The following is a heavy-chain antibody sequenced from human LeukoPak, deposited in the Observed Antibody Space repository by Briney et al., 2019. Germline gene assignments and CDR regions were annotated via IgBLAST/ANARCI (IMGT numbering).Heavy chain of an antibody. J-gene: IGHJ6*02. Sequence: GGSLRLSCAASGFTVNNNYMTWVRQAPGKGLEWVSVSTGSGGNTYYADSVKGRFTISKDNSKNTVYLQMSSLRVDDTAVYYCAKAASSSWPSYYYGMDVWGQGTTVTVSS. CDR1: GFTVNNNY. D-gene: IGHD6-13*01. CDR3: AKAASSSWPSYYYGMDV. V-gene: IGHV3-23*01. CDR2: STGSGGNT.